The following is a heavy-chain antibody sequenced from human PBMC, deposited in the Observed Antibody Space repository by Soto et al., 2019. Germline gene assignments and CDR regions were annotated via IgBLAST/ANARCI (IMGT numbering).Heavy chain of an antibody. V-gene: IGHV3-33*05. CDR1: GFSFTTFA. Sequence: GGSLRLSCAASGFSFTTFAMHWVRPAQGKGLEWVAVIVSDGSKKDSVESVKGRFTLSRDNSKKTLDLHMNSVRAEDTAVYYCARDVTYNSGSYPLYWGQGVRVTVSS. J-gene: IGHJ4*02. CDR3: ARDVTYNSGSYPLY. D-gene: IGHD3-10*01. CDR2: IVSDGSKK.